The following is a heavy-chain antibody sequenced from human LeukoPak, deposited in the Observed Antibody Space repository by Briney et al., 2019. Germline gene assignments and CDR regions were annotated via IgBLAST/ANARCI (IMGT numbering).Heavy chain of an antibody. V-gene: IGHV7-4-1*02. CDR3: ARGYIVVVPAAMPLLSNWSAP. J-gene: IGHJ5*02. CDR1: GYTFTSYA. CDR2: INTKTGDP. Sequence: ASVKDSCTASGYTFTSYAMNWVRQAPGQGLGWMGWINTKTGDPTYAQGSTGRFVFSLDTSVSTAYLQISSLKAEDTAVYYCARGYIVVVPAAMPLLSNWSAPWGQGTLVTVSS. D-gene: IGHD2-2*01.